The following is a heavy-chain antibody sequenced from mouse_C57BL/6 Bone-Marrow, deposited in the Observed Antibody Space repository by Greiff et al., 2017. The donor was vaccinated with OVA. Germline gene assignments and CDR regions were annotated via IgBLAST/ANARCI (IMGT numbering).Heavy chain of an antibody. J-gene: IGHJ4*01. D-gene: IGHD2-4*01. CDR1: GYTFTGYW. CDR2: ILPGSGST. Sequence: QVQLKQSGAELMKPGASVKLSCKATGYTFTGYWIEWVKQRPGHGLEWIGEILPGSGSTNYNEKFKGKATFTADTSSNTAYMQLSSLTTEDSAIYYCARYKLFCDYGLYYAMDYWGQGTSVTVSS. CDR3: ARYKLFCDYGLYYAMDY. V-gene: IGHV1-9*01.